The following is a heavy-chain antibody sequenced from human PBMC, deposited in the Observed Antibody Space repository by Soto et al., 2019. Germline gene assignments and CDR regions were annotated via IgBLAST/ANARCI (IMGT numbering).Heavy chain of an antibody. CDR2: IYSSGST. D-gene: IGHD1-26*01. Sequence: QVQLQEPGPGLVKPSETLSLTCTVSGGSISNYYWNWIRQPAGKGLEWIGRIYSSGSTIYNPTLGSRVTLSLATSKNQFSLKLRSVTAADTAVYFCARFHPLGGTSTPNAFDIWGQGTMVTVSS. CDR1: GGSISNYY. V-gene: IGHV4-4*07. CDR3: ARFHPLGGTSTPNAFDI. J-gene: IGHJ3*02.